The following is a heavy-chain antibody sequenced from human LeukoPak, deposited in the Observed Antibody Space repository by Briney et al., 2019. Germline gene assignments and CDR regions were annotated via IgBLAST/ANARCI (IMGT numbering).Heavy chain of an antibody. CDR2: ISAYNGNT. D-gene: IGHD4-17*01. V-gene: IGHV1-18*01. CDR1: GYTFTSYG. Sequence: ASVKVSCKASGYTFTSYGISWVRQAPGQGLELMGWISAYNGNTNYAQKLQGRVTMTRDMSTSTVYMELSSLRSEDTAVYYCTKYGHSPYFDSWGQGTLVTVSS. J-gene: IGHJ4*02. CDR3: TKYGHSPYFDS.